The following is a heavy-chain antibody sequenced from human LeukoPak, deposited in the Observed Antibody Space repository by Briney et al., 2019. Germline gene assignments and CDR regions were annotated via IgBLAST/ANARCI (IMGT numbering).Heavy chain of an antibody. V-gene: IGHV4-59*01. CDR2: IYYSGST. Sequence: SETLSLTCTVSGGSISSYYWSWIRQPPGKGLGWIGYIYYSGSTNYNPSLKSRVTISVDTSKNQFSLKLSSVTAADTAVYYCAREVRGYYLYWGQGTLVTVSS. D-gene: IGHD3-22*01. J-gene: IGHJ4*02. CDR3: AREVRGYYLY. CDR1: GGSISSYY.